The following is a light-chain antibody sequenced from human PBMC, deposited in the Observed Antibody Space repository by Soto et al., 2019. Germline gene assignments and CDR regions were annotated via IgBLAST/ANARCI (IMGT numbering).Light chain of an antibody. CDR3: CSYAATYVI. CDR1: SSNVGSYNL. V-gene: IGLV2-11*01. Sequence: QSVLTQPRSVSGSPGQSVTISCTGTSSNVGSYNLVSWYQQHPGKVPKLMIYDVSTRPSGVPDRFSGSKSGNTASLTISGLEAEDEAKYYCCSYAATYVIFGGGTQLTVL. CDR2: DVS. J-gene: IGLJ2*01.